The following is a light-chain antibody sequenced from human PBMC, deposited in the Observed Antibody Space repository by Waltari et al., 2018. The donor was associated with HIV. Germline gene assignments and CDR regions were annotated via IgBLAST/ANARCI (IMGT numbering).Light chain of an antibody. V-gene: IGLV6-57*03. CDR2: EDK. J-gene: IGLJ2*01. CDR3: QSYDSSNHVV. CDR1: SGSIASNF. Sequence: NFMLTQPHSVSESPGKTVTISCTRSSGSIASNFAQRYQQRPGSAPTIVIYEDKERPSGVPDRFSGSIDSSSNSASLTISGLKTEDEADYYCQSYDSSNHVVFGGGTKLTVL.